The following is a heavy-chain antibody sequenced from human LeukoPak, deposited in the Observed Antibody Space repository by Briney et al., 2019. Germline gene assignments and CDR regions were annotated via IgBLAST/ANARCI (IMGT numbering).Heavy chain of an antibody. D-gene: IGHD3-16*01. CDR2: IYTSGST. Sequence: SQTLSLTCTVSGGSISSGSYYWSWIRQPAGKGLEWIGRIYTSGSTNYNPSLKSRVTISVDTSKNQFSLKLSSVTAADTAVYYCARNAGGSPDLYYMDVWGNGTTVTVSS. J-gene: IGHJ6*03. V-gene: IGHV4-61*02. CDR1: GGSISSGSYY. CDR3: ARNAGGSPDLYYMDV.